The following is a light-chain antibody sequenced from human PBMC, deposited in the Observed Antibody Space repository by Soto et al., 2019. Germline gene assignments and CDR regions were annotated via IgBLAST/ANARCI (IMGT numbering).Light chain of an antibody. CDR3: QTWGTGNVV. V-gene: IGLV4-69*01. J-gene: IGLJ2*01. CDR1: SGHSSYA. Sequence: QPVLTQAPSASASLGASVKLTCTLSSGHSSYAIAWHQLQPEKGPRYLMKLNSDGSHSKGDGIPDRFSGSSSGAERYLTISSLQSEDEADYYCQTWGTGNVVFGGGTKVTVL. CDR2: LNSDGSH.